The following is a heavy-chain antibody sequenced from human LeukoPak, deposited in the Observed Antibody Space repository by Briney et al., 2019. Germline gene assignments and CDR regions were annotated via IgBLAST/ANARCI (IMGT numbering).Heavy chain of an antibody. CDR2: INNSGDNT. Sequence: GGSLRLSCAASGFTFSSYAMNWVRQAPGKGLEWVSVINNSGDNTFYAGSVKGRFTISRDNSKNTLYLQMSSLRGEDTAVYYCARSLKWNLVGFDYWGQGTLVTVSS. V-gene: IGHV3-23*01. J-gene: IGHJ4*02. D-gene: IGHD1-1*01. CDR1: GFTFSSYA. CDR3: ARSLKWNLVGFDY.